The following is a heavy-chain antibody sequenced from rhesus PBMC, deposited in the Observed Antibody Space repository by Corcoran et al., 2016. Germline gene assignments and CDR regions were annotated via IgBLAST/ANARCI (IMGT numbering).Heavy chain of an antibody. CDR2: IYGSSGST. Sequence: QVQLQESGPGVVKPSETLSLTCAVSGGSISSGYDWSWICQPPGKGLEWIGSIYGSSGSTNYNPFLKNRVTISKDASKNQFSLKLSSVTAADTAVYYCARRRIYFDYWGQGVLVTVSS. J-gene: IGHJ4*01. CDR1: GGSISSGYD. CDR3: ARRRIYFDY. D-gene: IGHD3-9*01. V-gene: IGHV4-76*01.